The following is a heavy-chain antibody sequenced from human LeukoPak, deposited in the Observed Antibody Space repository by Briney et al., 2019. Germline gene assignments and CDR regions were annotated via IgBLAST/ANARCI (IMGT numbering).Heavy chain of an antibody. CDR3: ARGEMATIIGAFDI. V-gene: IGHV3-21*01. D-gene: IGHD5-12*01. Sequence: PGGSLRLSCAASGFTFSSYSMNWVRQAPGKGLEWVSPISSSSSYIYYADSVKGRFTISRDNAKNSLYLQMNSLRAEDTAVYYCARGEMATIIGAFDIWGQGTMVTVSS. J-gene: IGHJ3*02. CDR1: GFTFSSYS. CDR2: ISSSSSYI.